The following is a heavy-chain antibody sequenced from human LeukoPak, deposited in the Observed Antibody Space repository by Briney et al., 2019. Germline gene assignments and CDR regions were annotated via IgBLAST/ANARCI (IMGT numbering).Heavy chain of an antibody. D-gene: IGHD2-8*01. CDR3: ARGPDVELNPSWFDP. Sequence: GASVKVSCKASGYTFTGYYMHWVRQAPGQGLEWMGWINPNSGGTNYAQKFQGRVTMTRDTSISTAYMELSSLRSGDTAVYYCARGPDVELNPSWFDPWGQGTLVTVSS. CDR2: INPNSGGT. V-gene: IGHV1-2*02. CDR1: GYTFTGYY. J-gene: IGHJ5*02.